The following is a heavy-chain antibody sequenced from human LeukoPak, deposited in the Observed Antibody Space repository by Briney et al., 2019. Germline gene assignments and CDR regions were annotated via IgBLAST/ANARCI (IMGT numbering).Heavy chain of an antibody. D-gene: IGHD2-21*02. J-gene: IGHJ4*02. CDR1: GGSISSSSYY. V-gene: IGHV4-39*07. Sequence: PSETLSLTCTVSGGSISSSSYYWGWIRQPPGKGLEWIGSIYYSGSTYYNPSLKSRVTISVDTSKNQFSLKLSSVTAADTAVYYCARVGSVVTAITSFDYWGQGTLVTVSS. CDR2: IYYSGST. CDR3: ARVGSVVTAITSFDY.